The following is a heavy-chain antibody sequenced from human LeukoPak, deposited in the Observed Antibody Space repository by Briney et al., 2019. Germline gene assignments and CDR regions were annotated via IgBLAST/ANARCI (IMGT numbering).Heavy chain of an antibody. CDR3: ARGLNWNYFDY. CDR1: GGTFSSYA. J-gene: IGHJ4*02. CDR2: IIPIFGTA. D-gene: IGHD1-1*01. Sequence: GASVKVSCKASGGTFSSYAISWVRQAPGQGLEWMGGIIPIFGTANYAQKFQGRVTIIADKSTSTAYMELSSLRSEDTAVYYCARGLNWNYFDYWGQGTLVTVSS. V-gene: IGHV1-69*06.